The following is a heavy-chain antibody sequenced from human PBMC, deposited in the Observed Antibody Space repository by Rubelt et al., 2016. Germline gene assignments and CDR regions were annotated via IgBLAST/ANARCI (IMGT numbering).Heavy chain of an antibody. CDR2: ISGSGGTT. CDR1: GFTFSNCA. CDR3: ARDWYDSRGDSHGMDV. V-gene: IGHV3-23*01. D-gene: IGHD3-22*01. Sequence: DVQLLESGGGLVQPGGSLRLSCATSGFTFSNCAMHWVRQAPGKGLEWVSTISGSGGTTHYADSVKGRFTISRDNSKNTLYLQMNSRRDEDTALYYCARDWYDSRGDSHGMDVWGQGTTVTVYS. J-gene: IGHJ6*02.